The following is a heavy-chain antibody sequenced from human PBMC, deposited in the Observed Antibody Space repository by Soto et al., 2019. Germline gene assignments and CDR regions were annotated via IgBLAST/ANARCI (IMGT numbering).Heavy chain of an antibody. D-gene: IGHD6-6*01. CDR2: ISGSGTTI. CDR3: AREAFLAQYSSRHFDY. V-gene: IGHV3-11*01. Sequence: QVQLVESGGGLVKPGGSLRLSCAASGFTFSDYYMNWIRQAPGKGLEWVSYISGSGTTIFYADSVKGRFTISRDNAKNSLYLQLNSLRAEDTAVYYCAREAFLAQYSSRHFDYWGQGTLITVSS. CDR1: GFTFSDYY. J-gene: IGHJ4*02.